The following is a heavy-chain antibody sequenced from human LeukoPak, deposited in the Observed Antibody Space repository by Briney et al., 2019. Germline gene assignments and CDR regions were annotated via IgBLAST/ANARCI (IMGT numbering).Heavy chain of an antibody. CDR3: APIYGDFSDFDY. CDR1: GASSSNYY. CDR2: TTHDGRI. Sequence: TSETLSLTCGVSGASSSNYYWNWIRQPPGKGLVWIGETTHDGRINYNASLRGRATISGDTSKSQFSLKLTSVTAADTAVYYCAPIYGDFSDFDYWGQGILVSVSS. J-gene: IGHJ4*02. D-gene: IGHD2-21*02. V-gene: IGHV4-34*01.